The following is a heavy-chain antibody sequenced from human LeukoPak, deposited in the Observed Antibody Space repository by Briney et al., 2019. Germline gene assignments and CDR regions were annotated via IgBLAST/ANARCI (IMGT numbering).Heavy chain of an antibody. J-gene: IGHJ4*02. CDR3: ARKAKPCGFTSGWAY. CDR1: GYTFSDYY. D-gene: IGHD6-19*01. Sequence: ASVKVSCKASGYTFSDYYIYWVRQAPGQGLEWVGWINPNNGNTDYAPNVQGRVTMTRDTSITTAYMEMSSLKSDDRAVYYCARKAKPCGFTSGWAYWGQGTLVTVSS. V-gene: IGHV1-2*02. CDR2: INPNNGNT.